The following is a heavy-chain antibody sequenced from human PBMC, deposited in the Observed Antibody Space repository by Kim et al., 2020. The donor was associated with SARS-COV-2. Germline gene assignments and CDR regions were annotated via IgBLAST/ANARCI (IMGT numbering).Heavy chain of an antibody. V-gene: IGHV3-33*06. J-gene: IGHJ3*02. Sequence: KGRFTISRDNSKNTLYLQMNSLRAEDTAVYYCAKGSIRWLLLAGLDAFDIWGQGTMVTVSS. D-gene: IGHD3-22*01. CDR3: AKGSIRWLLLAGLDAFDI.